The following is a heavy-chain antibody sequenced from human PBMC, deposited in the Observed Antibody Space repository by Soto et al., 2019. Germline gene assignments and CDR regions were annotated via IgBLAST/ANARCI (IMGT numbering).Heavy chain of an antibody. V-gene: IGHV3-30-3*01. Sequence: QVQLVESGGGVVQPGRSLRLSCAASGFTFSSYAMHWVRQAPGKGLEWVAGISYDGSKKYYADSVKGRFTISRDNSKNTLYLQMNSLRAEDTAVYYCARDSSGCFDPCGQGTLVTVSS. J-gene: IGHJ5*02. D-gene: IGHD6-19*01. CDR2: ISYDGSKK. CDR3: ARDSSGCFDP. CDR1: GFTFSSYA.